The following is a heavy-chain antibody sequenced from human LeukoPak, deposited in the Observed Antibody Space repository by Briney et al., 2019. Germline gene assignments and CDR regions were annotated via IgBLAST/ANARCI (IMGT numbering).Heavy chain of an antibody. V-gene: IGHV3-48*03. Sequence: GGSLRLSXAASGFTFSSYEMNWVRQAPGKGLEWVSHISGSGSSIYYADSVKGRFTISRDNAKNSLYLQMNSLRAEDTAVYYCARSAVTAVWGQGTLVTVSS. D-gene: IGHD4-17*01. CDR3: ARSAVTAV. CDR2: ISGSGSSI. J-gene: IGHJ4*02. CDR1: GFTFSSYE.